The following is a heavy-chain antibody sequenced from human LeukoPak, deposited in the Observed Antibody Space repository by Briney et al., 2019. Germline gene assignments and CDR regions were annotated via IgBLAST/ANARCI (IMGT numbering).Heavy chain of an antibody. D-gene: IGHD2-2*01. CDR2: ISSSDSTI. CDR1: GFTFSDYY. Sequence: GGSLRLSCAVSGFTFSDYYMSWIRQAPGKGLEWVSYISSSDSTIYYADSVKGRFTFSRDNAKNSLYLQMNSLRAEDTAVYYCARDACSSTSCRSYAFDMWGQGTMVTVSS. V-gene: IGHV3-11*01. CDR3: ARDACSSTSCRSYAFDM. J-gene: IGHJ3*02.